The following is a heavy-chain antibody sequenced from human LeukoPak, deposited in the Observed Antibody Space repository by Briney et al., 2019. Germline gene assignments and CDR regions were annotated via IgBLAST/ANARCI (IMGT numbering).Heavy chain of an antibody. CDR1: GGSISSYY. J-gene: IGHJ4*02. CDR3: ARMKIISSGTLDY. D-gene: IGHD1-1*01. CDR2: IYYSGST. Sequence: SETLSLTCTVSGGSISSYYWSWIRQPPGKGLEWIGYIYYSGSTNYNPSLKSRVTISVDTSKNQFSLKLSSVTAADTAVYYCARMKIISSGTLDYWGQGALVTVSS. V-gene: IGHV4-59*12.